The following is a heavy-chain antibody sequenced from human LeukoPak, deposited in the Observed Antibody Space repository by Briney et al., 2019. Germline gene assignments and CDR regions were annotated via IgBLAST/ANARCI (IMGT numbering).Heavy chain of an antibody. Sequence: HPGRSLRLSCSASGFTFSVYAMHWVRQARGKGLEYVSGISSNGGTTHYADSVKGRFTISRDNSKNTLYLQMSSLRAEDMAVYYCVASSGYYSPWGQGTLVTVSS. V-gene: IGHV3-64D*09. CDR3: VASSGYYSP. CDR1: GFTFSVYA. D-gene: IGHD3-22*01. J-gene: IGHJ5*02. CDR2: ISSNGGTT.